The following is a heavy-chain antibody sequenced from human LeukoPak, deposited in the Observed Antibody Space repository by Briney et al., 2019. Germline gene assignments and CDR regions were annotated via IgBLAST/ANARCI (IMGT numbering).Heavy chain of an antibody. J-gene: IGHJ4*02. CDR3: GGDLFGAWTWDY. CDR2: IHPGDGDR. CDR1: GYTFNNFL. Sequence: ASVKISCKTSGYTFNNFLIHWIRQAPGQGFEWVAKIHPGDGDRDYAQRFQGRVTMASGSSTTTVHRELTGLTSEDTAVYYCGGDLFGAWTWDYWGQGTLITVSS. V-gene: IGHV1-46*02. D-gene: IGHD2-21*02.